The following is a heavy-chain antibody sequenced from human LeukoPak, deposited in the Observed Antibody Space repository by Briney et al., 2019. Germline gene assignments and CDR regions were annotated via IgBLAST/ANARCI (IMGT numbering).Heavy chain of an antibody. D-gene: IGHD4-17*01. Sequence: SETLSLTCTVSGGSITSYYWSWIRQPPGKGLEWIGYIYYSGSSNYNPSLKSRVTISVDTSKNQFSLKLSSVTAADTAVYYCANSIDFDYGDYYFDYWGQGALVTISS. CDR2: IYYSGSS. V-gene: IGHV4-59*08. CDR1: GGSITSYY. CDR3: ANSIDFDYGDYYFDY. J-gene: IGHJ4*02.